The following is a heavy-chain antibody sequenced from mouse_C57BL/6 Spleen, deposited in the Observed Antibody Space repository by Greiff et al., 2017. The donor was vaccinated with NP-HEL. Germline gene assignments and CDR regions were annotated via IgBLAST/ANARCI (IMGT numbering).Heavy chain of an antibody. CDR1: GYTFTSYW. CDR2: IDPNSGGT. CDR3: ARSGYDYDGYYDGAMDY. V-gene: IGHV1-72*01. D-gene: IGHD2-3*01. J-gene: IGHJ4*01. Sequence: QVQLKQPGAELVKPGASVKLSCKASGYTFTSYWMHWVKQRPGRGLEWIGRIDPNSGGTKYNEKFKSKATLTVDKPSSTAYMQLSSLTSEDSAVYYCARSGYDYDGYYDGAMDYWGQGTSVTVSS.